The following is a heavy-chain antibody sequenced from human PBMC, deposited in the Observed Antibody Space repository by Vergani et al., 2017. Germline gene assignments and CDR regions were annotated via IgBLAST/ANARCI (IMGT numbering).Heavy chain of an antibody. CDR1: GYSFTSYW. D-gene: IGHD3-10*01. CDR3: ARHWGYGSGKQYDYYYGMDV. J-gene: IGHJ6*02. V-gene: IGHV5-51*01. CDR2: IYPGDSDT. Sequence: EVQLVQSGAEVKKPGASLKISCKGSGYSFTSYWIGWVRQMPGKGLEWMGIIYPGDSDTRYSPSFQRQVTISADNSISTAYLQWSSLKASDTAMYYCARHWGYGSGKQYDYYYGMDVWGQGTTVTVSS.